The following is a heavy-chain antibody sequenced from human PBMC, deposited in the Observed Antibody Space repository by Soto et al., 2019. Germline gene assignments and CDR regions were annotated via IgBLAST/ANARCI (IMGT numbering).Heavy chain of an antibody. V-gene: IGHV2-5*02. CDR2: IYWDDDK. CDR3: VQSRCGGDCLQSYSSHSYYGLDV. CDR1: GLSLNTTGVG. Sequence: SGPTMVNPTQTLTLTYTFSGLSLNTTGVGVGWIRQPPGKALEWLALIYWDDDKRYSPSLKSRLTITKDTSKNQVVLTMTNMDPVDTATYYCVQSRCGGDCLQSYSSHSYYGLDVWGQGT. D-gene: IGHD2-21*02. J-gene: IGHJ6*02.